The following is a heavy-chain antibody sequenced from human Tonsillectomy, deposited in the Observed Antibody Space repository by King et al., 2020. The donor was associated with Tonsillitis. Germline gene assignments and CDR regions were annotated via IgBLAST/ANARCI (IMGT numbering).Heavy chain of an antibody. D-gene: IGHD2-2*01. CDR1: GFTVSGNY. V-gene: IGHV3-66*01. CDR2: IYRCTYT. J-gene: IGHJ6*03. CDR3: TREHQPASYYYMDV. Sequence: VQLVESGGDLVQPGGSLRLSCASSGFTVSGNYMGWVRQPPGRGLEWVSVIYRCTYTHYADSVKGRFAISADSSKNTLYLQMNSLRAEDTAVYYCTREHQPASYYYMDVWGKGTTVTVAS.